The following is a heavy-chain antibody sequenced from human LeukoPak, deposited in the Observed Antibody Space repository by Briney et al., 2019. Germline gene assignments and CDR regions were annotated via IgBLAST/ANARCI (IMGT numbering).Heavy chain of an antibody. CDR2: KYYSGSA. CDR1: GVSVSDGRYY. CDR3: ATPYCSGISCLDVFNM. Sequence: PSETLSLTCNVSGVSVSDGRYYWTWIRQHPGKGLEWIGYKYYSGSAKYKPSLKSRHTISIDTSKNQICLQLGSVTAADTATYYCATPYCSGISCLDVFNMWGQGTRVTVSS. V-gene: IGHV4-31*03. D-gene: IGHD2-2*01. J-gene: IGHJ3*02.